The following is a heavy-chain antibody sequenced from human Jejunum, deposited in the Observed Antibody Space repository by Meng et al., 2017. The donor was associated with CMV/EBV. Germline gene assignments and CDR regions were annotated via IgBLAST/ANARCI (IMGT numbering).Heavy chain of an antibody. CDR3: ARSDFWSSMDV. J-gene: IGHJ6*02. D-gene: IGHD3-3*01. V-gene: IGHV4-34*01. CDR2: INHSGTT. Sequence: WIRQPPGKGLEWIGEINHSGTTNYNPSLKSQVTMSLDTSKNQFSLRLSSVTAADTAVYYCARSDFWSSMDVWGQGTTVTVSS.